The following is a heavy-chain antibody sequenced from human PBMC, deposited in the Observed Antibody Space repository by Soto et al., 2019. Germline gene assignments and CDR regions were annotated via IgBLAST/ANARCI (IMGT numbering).Heavy chain of an antibody. CDR3: TAPIVGATHDAFDI. D-gene: IGHD1-26*01. Sequence: GGSLRLSCAASGFTFSNAWMSWVRQAPGKGLEWVGRMKSKTDGGTTDYAAPVKGRFTISRDDSKNTLYLQMNSLKTEDTAVYYCTAPIVGATHDAFDIWGQGTMVTVSS. CDR1: GFTFSNAW. V-gene: IGHV3-15*01. CDR2: MKSKTDGGTT. J-gene: IGHJ3*02.